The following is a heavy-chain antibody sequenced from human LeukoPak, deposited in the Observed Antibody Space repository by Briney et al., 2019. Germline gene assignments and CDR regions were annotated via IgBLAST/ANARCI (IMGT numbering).Heavy chain of an antibody. CDR1: GFTFSSYA. J-gene: IGHJ4*02. D-gene: IGHD6-13*01. CDR2: IKQDGSEK. CDR3: AREVIAAAGTDYFDY. Sequence: GGSLRLSCAASGFTFSSYAMHWVRQAPGKGLEWVANIKQDGSEKYYVDSVKGRFTISRDNAKNSLYLQMNSLRAEDTAVYYCAREVIAAAGTDYFDYRGQGTLVTVSS. V-gene: IGHV3-7*01.